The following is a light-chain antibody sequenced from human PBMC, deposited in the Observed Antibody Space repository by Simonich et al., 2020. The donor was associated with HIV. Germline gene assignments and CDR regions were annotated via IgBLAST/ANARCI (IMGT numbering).Light chain of an antibody. Sequence: DIQMTQSPSTLSASVGDRVTITCRASQSISSWLAWYQQKPGKAPKLLIYKASTLESGVPSRFSGSGSVTEFTLTISSLQPDDFATYYCQQYNGYSLTFGGGTKVEIK. CDR2: KAS. J-gene: IGKJ4*01. CDR1: QSISSW. CDR3: QQYNGYSLT. V-gene: IGKV1-5*03.